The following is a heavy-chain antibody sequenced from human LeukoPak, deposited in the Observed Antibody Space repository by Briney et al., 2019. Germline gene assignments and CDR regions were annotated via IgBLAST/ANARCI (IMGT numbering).Heavy chain of an antibody. CDR1: GGTFSSYA. CDR3: ARYYYDSSGYYFDY. CDR2: IIPIFGTA. Sequence: ASVKVSCKASGGTFSSYAISWVRQAPGQGLEWMGGIIPIFGTANYAQKFQGRVTTTADESTSTAYMELSSLRSEDTAVYYCARYYYDSSGYYFDYWGQGTLVTVSS. J-gene: IGHJ4*02. V-gene: IGHV1-69*13. D-gene: IGHD3-22*01.